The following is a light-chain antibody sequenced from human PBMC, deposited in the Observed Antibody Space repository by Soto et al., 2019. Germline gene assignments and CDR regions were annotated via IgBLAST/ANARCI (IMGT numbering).Light chain of an antibody. CDR2: EVS. CDR3: SSYAGTDRFVV. V-gene: IGLV2-11*01. J-gene: IGLJ2*01. CDR1: ASNIRREY. Sequence: QSVLTQPSSVSGTPGQKGTISCSGGASNIRREYVAWYQQIAGTAPKLIIYEVSKRPSGVPDRFSGSKSGNTASLTISGLQADDEADNDCSSYAGTDRFVVFGGGTKLTVL.